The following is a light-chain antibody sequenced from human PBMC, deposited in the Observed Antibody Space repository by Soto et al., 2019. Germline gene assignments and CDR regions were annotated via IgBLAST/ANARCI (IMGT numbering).Light chain of an antibody. J-gene: IGKJ4*01. Sequence: DIQLTQSPSFLSASVGDRVTITCRASQGISSFLAWCQQKPGKAPKLLIYAASSLQSGVSSRFSGSGSGTEFTLTICSLQPEDSATYYCQQLNSYPLTFGGGTKVEIK. CDR2: AAS. CDR3: QQLNSYPLT. CDR1: QGISSF. V-gene: IGKV1-9*01.